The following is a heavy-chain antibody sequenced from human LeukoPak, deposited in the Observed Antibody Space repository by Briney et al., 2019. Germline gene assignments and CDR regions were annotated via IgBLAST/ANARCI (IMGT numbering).Heavy chain of an antibody. CDR1: GGTFSSYA. J-gene: IGHJ4*02. Sequence: SVKVSCKASGGTFSSYAISWVRQAPGQGLEWMGGIIPIFGTANYAQKFQGRVTITADESTSTAYMELSSLRSEDTAVYYCARDGNLAYCGGDCYDYWGQGTLVTASS. CDR3: ARDGNLAYCGGDCYDY. CDR2: IIPIFGTA. D-gene: IGHD2-21*01. V-gene: IGHV1-69*13.